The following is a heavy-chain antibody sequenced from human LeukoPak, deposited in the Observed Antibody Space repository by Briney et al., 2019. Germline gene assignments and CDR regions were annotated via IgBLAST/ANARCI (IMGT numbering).Heavy chain of an antibody. CDR1: GGSMSTYY. Sequence: KTSETLSLTCTVSGGSMSTYYWSWIRQSPGKGLEWIGYIYYSGSTSYNPSLKSRLTISIDTSKTQFYLKLISVTAADTAVYFCASMAGSLAGTAGGVWGQGTLVTVSS. CDR2: IYYSGST. CDR3: ASMAGSLAGTAGGV. J-gene: IGHJ4*02. D-gene: IGHD1-14*01. V-gene: IGHV4-59*08.